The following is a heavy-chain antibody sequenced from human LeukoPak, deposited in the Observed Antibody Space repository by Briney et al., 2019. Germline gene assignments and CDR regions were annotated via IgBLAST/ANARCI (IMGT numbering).Heavy chain of an antibody. Sequence: GGSLRLSCAASGFTFSSYWMSWVRQAPGKGLEWVANIRQDGGTKYYVDSVKGRFTISRDNAMNSLYLQMNSLRAEDTAIYYCARSLPYGTTWYGRSDFWGQGTLVTVSS. CDR2: IRQDGGTK. CDR1: GFTFSSYW. J-gene: IGHJ4*02. V-gene: IGHV3-7*03. CDR3: ARSLPYGTTWYGRSDF. D-gene: IGHD6-13*01.